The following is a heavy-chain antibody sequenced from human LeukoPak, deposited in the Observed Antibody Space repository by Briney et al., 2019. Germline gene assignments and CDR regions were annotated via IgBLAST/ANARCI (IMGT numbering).Heavy chain of an antibody. CDR1: GGSISSYY. V-gene: IGHV4-59*01. J-gene: IGHJ4*02. CDR3: ARGLMMAVAGRGEFHY. D-gene: IGHD6-13*01. Sequence: PSETLSLTCTVSGGSISSYYWSWIRQPPGKGLEWTGYIYYSGSTNYNPSLKSRVTISVDTSKNQFSLKLSSVTAADTAVYYCARGLMMAVAGRGEFHYWGQGTLVTVSS. CDR2: IYYSGST.